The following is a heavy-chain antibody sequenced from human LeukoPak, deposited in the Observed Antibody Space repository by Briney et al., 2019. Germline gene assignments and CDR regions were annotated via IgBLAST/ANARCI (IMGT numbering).Heavy chain of an antibody. Sequence: SVKVSCRASGGTFGSYAISWVRQAPGQGLEWMGGIIPIFGTANYAQKFQGRVTITTDESTSTAYMELSSLRSEDTAVYYCARGSGYSGRNDYWGQGTLVTVSS. CDR3: ARGSGYSGRNDY. V-gene: IGHV1-69*05. CDR2: IIPIFGTA. D-gene: IGHD5-12*01. CDR1: GGTFGSYA. J-gene: IGHJ4*02.